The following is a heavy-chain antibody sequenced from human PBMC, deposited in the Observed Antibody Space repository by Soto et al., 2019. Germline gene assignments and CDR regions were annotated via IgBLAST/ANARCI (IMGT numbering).Heavy chain of an antibody. CDR3: ARASGYCSGGSCPVGWFGP. V-gene: IGHV4-30-2*01. D-gene: IGHD2-15*01. CDR2: IYHSGST. Sequence: QLQLQESGSGLVKPSQTLSLTCAVSGGSISSGGYSWSWIRQPPGKGLEWIGDIYHSGSTYYNPSIKSRVTIPVDRSKKQFSLKLSSVTAADTAVYCCARASGYCSGGSCPVGWFGPWGQGTLVTVSS. J-gene: IGHJ5*02. CDR1: GGSISSGGYS.